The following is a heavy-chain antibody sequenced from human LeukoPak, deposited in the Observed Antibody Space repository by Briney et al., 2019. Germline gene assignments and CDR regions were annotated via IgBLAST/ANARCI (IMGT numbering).Heavy chain of an antibody. CDR1: GLTLSSHA. Sequence: GGSLRLSCAASGLTLSSHAMSWVRQAPGKGLEWVSSISGSGIITYYTDSVKGWFTISRDNSKNTLYLQTNSVRAEDTGVNDCAKGSTGTTGGWFDPWGQGTLVTVSS. D-gene: IGHD1-1*01. CDR2: ISGSGIIT. V-gene: IGHV3-23*01. CDR3: AKGSTGTTGGWFDP. J-gene: IGHJ5*02.